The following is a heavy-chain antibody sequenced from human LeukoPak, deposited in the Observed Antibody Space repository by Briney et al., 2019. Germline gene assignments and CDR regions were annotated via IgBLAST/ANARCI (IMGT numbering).Heavy chain of an antibody. CDR1: GFTFSSYG. V-gene: IGHV3-30*03. CDR3: TRDHITSWQIDF. D-gene: IGHD2-2*01. J-gene: IGHJ4*02. CDR2: ISYDGSNK. Sequence: GGSLRLSCAASGFTFSSYGMHWVRQAPGKGLEWVAVISYDGSNKYYADSVKGRFTISRDNSKNTLYLQMNSLRAEDTAVYYCTRDHITSWQIDFWGQGTMVTVSS.